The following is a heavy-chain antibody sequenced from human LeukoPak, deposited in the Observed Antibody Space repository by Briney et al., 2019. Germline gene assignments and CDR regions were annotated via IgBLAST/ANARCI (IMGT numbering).Heavy chain of an antibody. CDR3: ARESGKFDY. J-gene: IGHJ4*02. V-gene: IGHV3-43*02. CDR2: ISGDGVST. Sequence: PGGSLRLSCVASGLPIGDFAMHWVRQAPGKGLEWVSLISGDGVSTFYADSVKGRFSISRDNSKNFLSLEMNSLRTEDTAMYYCARESGKFDYWGQGTLVAVSS. CDR1: GLPIGDFA.